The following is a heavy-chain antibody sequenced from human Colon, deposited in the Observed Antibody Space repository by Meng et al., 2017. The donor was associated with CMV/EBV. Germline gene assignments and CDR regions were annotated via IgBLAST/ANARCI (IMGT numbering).Heavy chain of an antibody. J-gene: IGHJ5*02. CDR3: VKEYTDSGGLIFDP. D-gene: IGHD2-15*01. CDR2: INWDGGLT. CDR1: GFIFDDYG. Sequence: GESLKISCAASGFIFDDYGISWVRQAPGKGLEWVSFINWDGGLTRYADSVKGRFTISRDNAKNSVYLEMNSLRVEDTALYYCVKEYTDSGGLIFDPWGQGTPVTVSS. V-gene: IGHV3-20*04.